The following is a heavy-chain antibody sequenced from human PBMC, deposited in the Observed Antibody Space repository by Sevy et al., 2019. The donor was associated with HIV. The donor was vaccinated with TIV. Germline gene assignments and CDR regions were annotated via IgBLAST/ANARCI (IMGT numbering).Heavy chain of an antibody. V-gene: IGHV3-7*01. Sequence: GGSLRLSCAASGFTFSSYWITWVRQAPGKGLEWVANIKQDGREKYYVDSVKGRFTISRDNAKKSLYLQMNSLRAEDTAVYYCARGAARGTATVRFYYYGMDVWGQGTTVTVSS. J-gene: IGHJ6*02. D-gene: IGHD5-18*01. CDR1: GFTFSSYW. CDR3: ARGAARGTATVRFYYYGMDV. CDR2: IKQDGREK.